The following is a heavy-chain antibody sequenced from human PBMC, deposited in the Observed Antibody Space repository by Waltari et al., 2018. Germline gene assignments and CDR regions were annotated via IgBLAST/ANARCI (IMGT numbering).Heavy chain of an antibody. V-gene: IGHV4-4*07. CDR3: ARERASLSYYYYYMDV. J-gene: IGHJ6*03. CDR1: GGSISSYY. Sequence: QVQLQESGPGLVKPSETLSLTCTVSGGSISSYYWSWIRQPAGKGLEWIGRIYTSGSTNYNPSLKSRVTMSVDTSKNQFSLKLSSVTAADTAVYYCARERASLSYYYYYMDVWGKGTTVTISS. CDR2: IYTSGST.